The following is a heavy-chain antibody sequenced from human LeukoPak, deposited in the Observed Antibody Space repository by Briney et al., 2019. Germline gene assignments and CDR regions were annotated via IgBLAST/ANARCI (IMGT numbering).Heavy chain of an antibody. CDR1: GFTFSSYG. Sequence: PGGSLRLSCAASGFTFSSYGMHWVRQAPGKGLEWAAVIWYDGSNKYYADSVKGRFTISRDNSKNTLYLQMNSLRAEDTAVYYCARAGGIQLWFQCYWGQGTLVTVSS. J-gene: IGHJ4*02. CDR2: IWYDGSNK. CDR3: ARAGGIQLWFQCY. D-gene: IGHD5-18*01. V-gene: IGHV3-33*01.